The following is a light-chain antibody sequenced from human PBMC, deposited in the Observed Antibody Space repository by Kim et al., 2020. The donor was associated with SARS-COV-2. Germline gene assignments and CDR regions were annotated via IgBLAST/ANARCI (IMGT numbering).Light chain of an antibody. CDR3: LQDYNYPYT. CDR1: QGIRND. V-gene: IGKV1-6*01. J-gene: IGKJ2*01. Sequence: AIQMTQSPSSLSASVGDRVTITCRASQGIRNDLGWYQKTPGKAPKLLIYDASSLQSGVPARFSGNGSGTDFTLTISSLQPEDFATYYCLQDYNYPYTFGQGTKLEIK. CDR2: DAS.